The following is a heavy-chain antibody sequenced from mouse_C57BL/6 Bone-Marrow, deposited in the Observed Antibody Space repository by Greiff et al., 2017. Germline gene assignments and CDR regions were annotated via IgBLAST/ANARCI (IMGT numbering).Heavy chain of an antibody. CDR3: TLFITTVVDWYFDV. CDR1: GFNIKDDY. V-gene: IGHV14-4*01. J-gene: IGHJ1*03. D-gene: IGHD1-1*01. CDR2: IDPENGDT. Sequence: VQLQQSGAELVRPGASVKLSCTASGFNIKDDYMHWVKQRPEQGLEWIGWIDPENGDTEYASKFQGKATITADTSSNTAYLQLSSLTSEDTAVYYGTLFITTVVDWYFDVWGTGTTVTVSS.